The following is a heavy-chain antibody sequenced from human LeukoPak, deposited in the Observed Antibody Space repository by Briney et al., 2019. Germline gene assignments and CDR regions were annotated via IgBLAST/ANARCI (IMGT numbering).Heavy chain of an antibody. CDR1: GFTVSSNY. CDR2: IYSGGST. J-gene: IGHJ4*02. Sequence: GGSLRLSCAASGFTVSSNYMSWVRQAPGKGLEWVSVIYSGGSTYYADSVKGRFTISRDNSKNTLYLQMNSLRAEDTAVYYCAKERDSHTAMPDYWGQGTLVTVSS. D-gene: IGHD5-18*01. CDR3: AKERDSHTAMPDY. V-gene: IGHV3-53*05.